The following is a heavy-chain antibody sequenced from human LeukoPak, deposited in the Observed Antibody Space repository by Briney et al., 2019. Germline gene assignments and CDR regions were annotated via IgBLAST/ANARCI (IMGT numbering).Heavy chain of an antibody. Sequence: PGGALRLSSAASGFTFSSDAMSWVREAPGKGLERGSPLSGSGGGTYSADSVKGRFTISRDNFKNTLYLQMNSMRAEYTAVYYCAKVTAGPAYYRSGSYYKGEAFDIWGQGTMVTVSS. D-gene: IGHD3-10*01. V-gene: IGHV3-23*01. CDR1: GFTFSSDA. J-gene: IGHJ3*02. CDR3: AKVTAGPAYYRSGSYYKGEAFDI. CDR2: LSGSGGGT.